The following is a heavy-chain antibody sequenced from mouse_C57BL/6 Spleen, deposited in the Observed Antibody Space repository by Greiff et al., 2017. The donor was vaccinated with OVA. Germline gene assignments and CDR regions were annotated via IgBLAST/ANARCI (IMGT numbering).Heavy chain of an antibody. J-gene: IGHJ2*01. CDR3: ARGEGYVDY. D-gene: IGHD2-2*01. Sequence: EVKLMESGAELVKPGASVKLSCTASGFNIKDYYMYWVKQRTEQGLEWIGRIDPEDGETKYAPKFQGKATITADTSSNTAYLQLSSLTSQDTAIYYWARGEGYVDYWGQGTTLTVSS. CDR1: GFNIKDYY. V-gene: IGHV14-2*01. CDR2: IDPEDGET.